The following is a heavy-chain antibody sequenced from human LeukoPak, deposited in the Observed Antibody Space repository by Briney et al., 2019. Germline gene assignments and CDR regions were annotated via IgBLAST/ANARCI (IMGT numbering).Heavy chain of an antibody. CDR2: INPSGGST. D-gene: IGHD6-19*01. J-gene: IGHJ6*03. Sequence: ASVKVSCKASGYTFTTYHMHWVRQAPEQGLEWMGIINPSGGSTSYAQKFQGRVTMTRDMSTSTVYMELSSLRSEDTALYYCARGHSSGWSSYYMDVWGKGTTVTVSS. V-gene: IGHV1-46*01. CDR1: GYTFTTYH. CDR3: ARGHSSGWSSYYMDV.